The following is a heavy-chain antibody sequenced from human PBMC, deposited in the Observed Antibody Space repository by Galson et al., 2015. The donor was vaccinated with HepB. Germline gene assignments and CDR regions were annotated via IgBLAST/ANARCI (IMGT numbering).Heavy chain of an antibody. CDR1: GFTFSSYG. CDR3: AKGLVEDYGDYYYYGMDV. Sequence: SLRLSCAASGFTFSSYGMHWVRQAPGKGLEWVAVISYDGSNKYYADSVKGRFTISRDNSKNTLYLLMNSLRAEDTAVYYCAKGLVEDYGDYYYYGMDVWGQGTTVTVSS. J-gene: IGHJ6*02. CDR2: ISYDGSNK. D-gene: IGHD4-17*01. V-gene: IGHV3-30*18.